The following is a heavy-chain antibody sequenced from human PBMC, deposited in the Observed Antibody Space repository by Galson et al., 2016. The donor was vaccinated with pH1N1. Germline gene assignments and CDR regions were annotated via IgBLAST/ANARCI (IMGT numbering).Heavy chain of an antibody. V-gene: IGHV2-70*01. Sequence: PALVKPTQTLTLTCNFSGFSLSTSGMCVSWIRQPPGKALEWLALIDWDDDKYYRTSLKTRLSISKDTSKNQVVLTMTNMDPVDTATYYCARILRGSYSNYFDPWGQGTLVTVSS. J-gene: IGHJ5*02. D-gene: IGHD3-16*01. CDR1: GFSLSTSGMC. CDR2: IDWDDDK. CDR3: ARILRGSYSNYFDP.